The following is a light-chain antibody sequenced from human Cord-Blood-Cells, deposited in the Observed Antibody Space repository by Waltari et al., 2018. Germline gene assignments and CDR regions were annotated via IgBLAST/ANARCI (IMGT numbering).Light chain of an antibody. V-gene: IGKV3-11*01. CDR1: QSVSSY. Sequence: EIVLTQSPATLSLSPGERATHSCRASQSVSSYLALYQQKPGQAPRLLIYDASNRATGIPARFIGSGSGTDFTLTISSLEPEDFAVYYCQQRSNWSMYTFGQGTKLEIK. CDR2: DAS. J-gene: IGKJ2*01. CDR3: QQRSNWSMYT.